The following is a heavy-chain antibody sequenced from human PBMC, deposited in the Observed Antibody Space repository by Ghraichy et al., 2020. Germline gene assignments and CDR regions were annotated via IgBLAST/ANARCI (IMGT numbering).Heavy chain of an antibody. Sequence: SENLSLTCAVYGGSFSGYYWSWIRQPPGKGLEWIGEINHSGSTNYNPSLKSRVTISVDTSKNQFSLKLSSVTAADTAVYYCARVNHPIAASPRPNWFDPWGQGTLVTVSS. CDR2: INHSGST. D-gene: IGHD2-15*01. J-gene: IGHJ5*02. CDR1: GGSFSGYY. CDR3: ARVNHPIAASPRPNWFDP. V-gene: IGHV4-34*01.